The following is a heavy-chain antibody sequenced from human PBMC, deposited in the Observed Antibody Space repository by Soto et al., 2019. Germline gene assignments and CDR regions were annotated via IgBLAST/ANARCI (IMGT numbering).Heavy chain of an antibody. D-gene: IGHD2-15*01. CDR2: IYYSGST. CDR3: ASAPLGYCSGGSCPEGMDV. Sequence: SETLSLTCTVSGGSISSGDYYWSWIRQPPGKGLEWIGYIYYSGSTYYNPSLKSRVTISVDTSKNQFSLKLSSVTAADTAVYYCASAPLGYCSGGSCPEGMDVCGQGPTVTVYS. CDR1: GGSISSGDYY. V-gene: IGHV4-30-4*01. J-gene: IGHJ6*02.